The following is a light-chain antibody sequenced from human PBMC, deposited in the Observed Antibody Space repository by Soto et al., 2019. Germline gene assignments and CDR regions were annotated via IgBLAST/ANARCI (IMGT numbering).Light chain of an antibody. Sequence: EIVLTQSPGTLSLSPGGRATLSCRASQSVSRRLAWYQHRPGQSPRLLISGASMRASGVPVRFSGSGYGTDFTLTISRLEPEDFAVYYCQHYGETPITFGLGTRLEI. J-gene: IGKJ5*01. CDR1: QSVSRR. CDR3: QHYGETPIT. CDR2: GAS. V-gene: IGKV3-20*01.